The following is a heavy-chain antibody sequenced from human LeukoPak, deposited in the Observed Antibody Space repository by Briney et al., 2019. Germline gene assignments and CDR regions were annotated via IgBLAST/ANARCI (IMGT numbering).Heavy chain of an antibody. D-gene: IGHD5-18*01. V-gene: IGHV3-74*01. CDR3: ARVHVGADMVDFDY. J-gene: IGHJ4*02. CDR2: IRGDGTYT. CDR1: GFSFSTYW. Sequence: QPGRSLRLSCAASGFSFSTYWMHWVRQGPGKGLVWVSRIRGDGTYTTYADSVRGRFTISRDNAKNTLYLQMNSLRAGDTAVYYCARVHVGADMVDFDYWGQGTLVTVSS.